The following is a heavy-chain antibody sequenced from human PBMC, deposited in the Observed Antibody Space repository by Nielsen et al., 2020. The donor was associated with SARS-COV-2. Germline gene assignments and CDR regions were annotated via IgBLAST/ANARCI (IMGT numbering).Heavy chain of an antibody. CDR2: IIPIFGTA. CDR1: GGTFSSYA. Sequence: SVKVSCKASGGTFSSYAISWVRQAPGQGLEWMGGIIPIFGTANYAQKFQGRVTITADESTSTAYMELSSLRSDDTAVYYCARFSVSGPARFDYWGQGTLVTVSS. CDR3: ARFSVSGPARFDY. D-gene: IGHD6-19*01. V-gene: IGHV1-69*13. J-gene: IGHJ4*02.